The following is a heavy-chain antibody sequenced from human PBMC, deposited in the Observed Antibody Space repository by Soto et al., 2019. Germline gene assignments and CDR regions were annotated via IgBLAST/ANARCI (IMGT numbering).Heavy chain of an antibody. D-gene: IGHD6-19*01. CDR1: GFTFSSYT. CDR3: AKDSSGLSYYYGMDV. CDR2: ISGSGGST. Sequence: GGSLRLSCAASGFTFSSYTMSWVRQAPGKGLEWVSAISGSGGSTYYADSVKGRFTISRDNSKNTLYLQMNSLRAEDTAVYYCAKDSSGLSYYYGMDVWGLGTTVTFSS. J-gene: IGHJ6*02. V-gene: IGHV3-23*01.